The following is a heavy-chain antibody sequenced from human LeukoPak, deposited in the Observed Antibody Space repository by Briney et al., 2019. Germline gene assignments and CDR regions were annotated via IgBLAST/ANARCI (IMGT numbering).Heavy chain of an antibody. CDR1: GYTFTYYA. J-gene: IGHJ4*02. V-gene: IGHV1-2*02. Sequence: GASVKVSCKASGYTFTYYAMHWVRQAPGQGLQWMGWITPGGGTNYPQKFQGRVAITWDTSTTTAYMDLSRLTSDDTAVYYCARDRYGDGFAHFDYWGQGALVTVSS. D-gene: IGHD5-24*01. CDR3: ARDRYGDGFAHFDY. CDR2: ITPGGGT.